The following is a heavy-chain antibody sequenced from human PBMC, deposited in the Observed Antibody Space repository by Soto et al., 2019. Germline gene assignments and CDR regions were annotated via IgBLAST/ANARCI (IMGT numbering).Heavy chain of an antibody. J-gene: IGHJ3*02. CDR1: GFTFSSYS. CDR2: ISSSSSTI. CDR3: ARGPLPDSSGWLGDAFYI. V-gene: IGHV3-48*02. Sequence: EVQLVESGGGLVQPGGSLRLSCAASGFTFSSYSMNWVRQAPGKGLEWVSYISSSSSTIYYADSVKGRFTISRDNAKNSLYLQMNSMRDEDRAVYYCARGPLPDSSGWLGDAFYIWGQRTKGTLSS. D-gene: IGHD6-19*01.